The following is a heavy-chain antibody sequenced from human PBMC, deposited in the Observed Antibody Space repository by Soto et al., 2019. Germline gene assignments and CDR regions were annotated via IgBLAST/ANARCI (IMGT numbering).Heavy chain of an antibody. D-gene: IGHD3-10*02. Sequence: QVQLVQSGPEVKKPGASVMLSCKASGYTFTTYGVRWVRQAPGLGLEWMGWISAYNGNTNYAQKFHGRVTMTTDAPANTAYLELRSLRSDDTAVYYCASEEGHIEPMIGEFDFWGQGTLVNVSS. V-gene: IGHV1-18*01. CDR3: ASEEGHIEPMIGEFDF. CDR1: GYTFTTYG. J-gene: IGHJ4*02. CDR2: ISAYNGNT.